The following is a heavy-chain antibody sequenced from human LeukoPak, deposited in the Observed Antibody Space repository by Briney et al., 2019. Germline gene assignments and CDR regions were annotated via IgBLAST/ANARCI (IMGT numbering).Heavy chain of an antibody. CDR3: ARSRGIAAREYFQH. D-gene: IGHD6-6*01. J-gene: IGHJ1*01. CDR2: IYTSGST. Sequence: SETLSLTCTVSGGSISSYYWSWIRQPAGKGLEWIGRIYTSGSTNYNPSLKSRVTISVDTSKNQFSLKLSSVTAADTAVYYCARSRGIAAREYFQHWGQGTLVTVSS. V-gene: IGHV4-4*07. CDR1: GGSISSYY.